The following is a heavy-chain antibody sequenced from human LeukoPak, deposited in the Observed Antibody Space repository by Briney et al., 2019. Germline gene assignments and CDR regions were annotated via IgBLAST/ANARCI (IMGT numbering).Heavy chain of an antibody. CDR2: IVVGSGNT. Sequence: SVKVSCQASGFTFTSSAMQWVRQARGQRLEWIGWIVVGSGNTNYAQKFQERVTITRDMSTSTAYMELSSLRSEDTAVYYCAAAGIVGAPRPYYGMDVWGQGTTVTVSS. J-gene: IGHJ6*02. D-gene: IGHD1-26*01. V-gene: IGHV1-58*02. CDR3: AAAGIVGAPRPYYGMDV. CDR1: GFTFTSSA.